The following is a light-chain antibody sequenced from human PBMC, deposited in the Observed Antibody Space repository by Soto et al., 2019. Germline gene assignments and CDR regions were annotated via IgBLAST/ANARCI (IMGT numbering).Light chain of an antibody. CDR1: QGIIDY. V-gene: IGKV1-27*01. Sequence: DIQMTQSPSSLSASVGDTVTITCRASQGIIDYLAWFQQRPGKAPNLLIYAASTLPIGVPSRFRGSGAGIDFTLTISSLHPEDAATYYCQKYDSAPHTFGPGTKVEIK. CDR3: QKYDSAPHT. CDR2: AAS. J-gene: IGKJ1*01.